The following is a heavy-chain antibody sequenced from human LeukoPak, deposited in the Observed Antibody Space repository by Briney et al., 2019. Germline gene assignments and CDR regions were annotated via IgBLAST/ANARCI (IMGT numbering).Heavy chain of an antibody. J-gene: IGHJ6*02. D-gene: IGHD1-14*01. CDR1: GNTFTGYF. V-gene: IGHV1-2*02. CDR3: ARHRIVGHNRGGMDV. CDR2: INPNSGDT. Sequence: GTSVKVSCKASGNTFTGYFLHWVRQAPGQGLEWMVWINPNSGDTNYAQKFQGRVTMTRDTSISTAYMELSRLRYDDTAVYYCARHRIVGHNRGGMDVWGQGTTVTVSS.